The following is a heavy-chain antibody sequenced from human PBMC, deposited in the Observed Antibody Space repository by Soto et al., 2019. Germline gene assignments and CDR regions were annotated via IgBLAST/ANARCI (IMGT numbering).Heavy chain of an antibody. CDR2: ITSTSSAI. CDR1: GFPFSFYS. J-gene: IGHJ3*02. D-gene: IGHD5-12*01. V-gene: IGHV3-48*02. CDR3: ARDQFAYSFYNLDFHI. Sequence: PGGSLRLSCAASGFPFSFYSMNWVRQAPGKGLEWISYITSTSSAINYADSVRGRFTISRDNAMRSLFLHMNSLRDEDTAVYYCARDQFAYSFYNLDFHIWGQGIIVTV.